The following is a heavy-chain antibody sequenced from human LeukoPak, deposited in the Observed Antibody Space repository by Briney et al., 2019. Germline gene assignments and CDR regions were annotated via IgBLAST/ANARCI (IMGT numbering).Heavy chain of an antibody. Sequence: SETLSLTCNVSGASISNYYWSWIRQTPGRGLEWIGYIYYSGSTDYNPSLKSRITMLVDTSKNQFSLKLSSVTAADTAIYYCARHYFRDYTFDYWGQGSLVTVSS. CDR1: GASISNYY. J-gene: IGHJ4*02. D-gene: IGHD3-16*01. V-gene: IGHV4-59*08. CDR3: ARHYFRDYTFDY. CDR2: IYYSGST.